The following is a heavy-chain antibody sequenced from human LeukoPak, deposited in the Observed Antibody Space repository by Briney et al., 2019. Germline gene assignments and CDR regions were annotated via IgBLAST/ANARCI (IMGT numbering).Heavy chain of an antibody. CDR1: GGSISSYY. CDR2: IYSSGDT. V-gene: IGHV4-4*07. CDR3: ARDAYYYDTSGYYLLDS. J-gene: IGHJ4*02. D-gene: IGHD3-22*01. Sequence: SETLSLTCTVSGGSISSYYWTWIRQPAGKGLEWIGRIYSSGDTYYNPSLNNRVTMSVDTPKNQFSLKLSSVTAADTAVYYCARDAYYYDTSGYYLLDSWGQGTLVTVSS.